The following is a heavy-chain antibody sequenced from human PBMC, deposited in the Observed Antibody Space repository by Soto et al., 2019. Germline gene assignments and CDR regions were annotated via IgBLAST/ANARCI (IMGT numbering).Heavy chain of an antibody. J-gene: IGHJ6*02. Sequence: GGSLRLSCAASGFTFSSYAMSWVRQTPGKGLEWVSGISGSSDTTYYADSVKGRFSISRDSSKNTLSLQMNSLGAEDTAVYYCAKWAPEXCPSGVCYGRSYYGLDVWGQGTTVTVSS. V-gene: IGHV3-23*01. CDR3: AKWAPEXCPSGVCYGRSYYGLDV. CDR2: ISGSSDTT. CDR1: GFTFSSYA. D-gene: IGHD2-8*01.